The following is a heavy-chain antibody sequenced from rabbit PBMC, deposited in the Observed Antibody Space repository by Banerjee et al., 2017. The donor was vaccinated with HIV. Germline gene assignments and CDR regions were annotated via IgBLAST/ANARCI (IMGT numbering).Heavy chain of an antibody. CDR3: AGYAGSSDYDREYYFNL. Sequence: QSLEESGGDLVKPGASLTLTCTASGIDFSSYYYMCWVRQAPGKGLEWIGCIVTSSGNAYYASWAKGRFTISKTSSTTVTLQMTSLTAADTATYFCAGYAGSSDYDREYYFNLWGPGTLVTVS. D-gene: IGHD8-1*01. V-gene: IGHV1S40*01. CDR2: IVTSSGNA. CDR1: GIDFSSYYY. J-gene: IGHJ4*01.